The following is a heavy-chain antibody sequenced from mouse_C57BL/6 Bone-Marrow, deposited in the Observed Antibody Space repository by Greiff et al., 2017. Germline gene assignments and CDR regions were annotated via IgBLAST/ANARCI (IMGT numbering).Heavy chain of an antibody. D-gene: IGHD2-5*01. J-gene: IGHJ3*01. CDR3: ARFDSNYGWFAD. CDR2: ISSGGSYT. V-gene: IGHV5-6*01. CDR1: GFTFRSYG. Sequence: EVKLVESGGDLVKPGGSLKLSCAASGFTFRSYGMSWVRQTPDQRLEWVATISSGGSYTYYPDSVKGRFTIARDNAKNTLYLQMSSLKSEDTAMYYCARFDSNYGWFADWGQGTLVTVSA.